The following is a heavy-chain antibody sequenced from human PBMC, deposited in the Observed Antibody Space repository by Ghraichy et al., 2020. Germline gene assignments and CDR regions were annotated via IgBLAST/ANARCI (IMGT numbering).Heavy chain of an antibody. D-gene: IGHD5-24*01. CDR3: ARDRMAYFDY. J-gene: IGHJ4*02. CDR1: GYTFTYYG. Sequence: ASVKVSCKASGYTFTYYGITWVRQAPGQGLEWMGWIGTNHGNTNYAQKFQDRLTLTTDTSTTTVYLELRSLTSDDTAVYYCARDRMAYFDYWGQGTLVTVSS. V-gene: IGHV1-18*01. CDR2: IGTNHGNT.